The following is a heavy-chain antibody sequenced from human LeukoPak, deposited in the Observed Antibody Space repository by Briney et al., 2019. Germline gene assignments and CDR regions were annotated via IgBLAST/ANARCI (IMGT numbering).Heavy chain of an antibody. CDR1: GFTFSNHA. D-gene: IGHD3-22*01. V-gene: IGHV3-30*04. CDR3: AKDLRPQYYYDSSGYSDAFDI. CDR2: ISFDGGEQ. J-gene: IGHJ3*02. Sequence: GGSLRLSCAASGFTFSNHAMRWVRQAPGKGLEWVAVISFDGGEQFYAHSVKGRFTISRDNAKNSLYLQMNSLRAEDMALYYCAKDLRPQYYYDSSGYSDAFDIWGQGTMVTVSS.